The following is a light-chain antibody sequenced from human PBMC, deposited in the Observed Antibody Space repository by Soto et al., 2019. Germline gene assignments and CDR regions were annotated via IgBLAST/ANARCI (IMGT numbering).Light chain of an antibody. J-gene: IGKJ1*01. Sequence: AIRMTQSPSSFSASTGDRVTITCRASQDISTYLAWYQQKAGKAPKLLIYAASTLQTGFPSRFSGSASGTEFTLTISYLQSEDFATYYCQQYYSYPRTFGQGTKVEIK. CDR3: QQYYSYPRT. V-gene: IGKV1-8*01. CDR2: AAS. CDR1: QDISTY.